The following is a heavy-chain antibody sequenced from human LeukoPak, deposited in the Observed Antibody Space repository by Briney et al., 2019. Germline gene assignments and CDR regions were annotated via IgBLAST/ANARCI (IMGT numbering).Heavy chain of an antibody. D-gene: IGHD5-12*01. CDR2: IIPIFGTA. CDR1: GGTFSSYA. CDR3: ARDLIVATMTYYYYYMDV. Sequence: GASVKVSCKASGGTFSSYAISWVRQAPGQGLEWMGGIIPIFGTADYAQKFQGRVTITADESTSTAYMELSSLRSEDTAVYYCARDLIVATMTYYYYYMDVWGKGTTVTVSS. V-gene: IGHV1-69*13. J-gene: IGHJ6*03.